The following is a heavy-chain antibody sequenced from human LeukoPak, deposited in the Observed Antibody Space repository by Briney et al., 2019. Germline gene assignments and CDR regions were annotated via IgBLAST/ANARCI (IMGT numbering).Heavy chain of an antibody. V-gene: IGHV3-53*01. Sequence: PGGSLRLSCAASGFTVSNNYMSWVRQAPGKGLEWVSVIYSGGSTYYADSVKGRFTISRDDSKNTLYLQMNALRADDAAVYYCARDRYYYHYGMDVWGQGTTVTVSS. CDR1: GFTVSNNY. CDR3: ARDRYYYHYGMDV. J-gene: IGHJ6*02. CDR2: IYSGGST.